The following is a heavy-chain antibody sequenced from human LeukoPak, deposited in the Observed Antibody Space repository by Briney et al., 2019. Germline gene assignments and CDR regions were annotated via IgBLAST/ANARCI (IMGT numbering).Heavy chain of an antibody. CDR3: ARGNYYGSGSNFDY. CDR2: ISSSGSTI. D-gene: IGHD3-10*01. Sequence: GGSLRLSCAASGFTFSSYEMNWVRQAPGKGLEWGSYISSSGSTIYYADSVKGRFTISRDNAKNSLYLQMNSLRAEDTAVYYCARGNYYGSGSNFDYWGQGTLVTVSS. J-gene: IGHJ4*02. V-gene: IGHV3-48*03. CDR1: GFTFSSYE.